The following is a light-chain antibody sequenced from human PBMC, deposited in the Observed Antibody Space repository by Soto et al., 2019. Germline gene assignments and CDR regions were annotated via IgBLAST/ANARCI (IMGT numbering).Light chain of an antibody. J-gene: IGLJ2*01. Sequence: QSVLTQPPSVSGAPGQGVTISCTGSSSNVGAGFDVHWYQQLPGAAPKLLIYGNTNRPSGVPDRFSGSKSGTSASLAITGLRADAEADYYCQSYDSSLSGHVVFGGGTKLTVL. CDR2: GNT. CDR1: SSNVGAGFD. V-gene: IGLV1-40*01. CDR3: QSYDSSLSGHVV.